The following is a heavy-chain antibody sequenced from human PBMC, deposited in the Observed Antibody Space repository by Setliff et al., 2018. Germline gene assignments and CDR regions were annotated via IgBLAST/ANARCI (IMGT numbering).Heavy chain of an antibody. CDR1: GESFSNNY. CDR3: ARESAGDESVRHLYYTDV. D-gene: IGHD1-1*01. V-gene: IGHV4-34*01. Sequence: SETLSLTCSVYGESFSNNYWSWIRQPPGKGLEWIGESSHSGSTSYSPSLKSRLTMSVDTSKNQFSPQLTSVTAADTAVYYCARESAGDESVRHLYYTDVWGRGTTVTVSS. CDR2: SSHSGST. J-gene: IGHJ6*03.